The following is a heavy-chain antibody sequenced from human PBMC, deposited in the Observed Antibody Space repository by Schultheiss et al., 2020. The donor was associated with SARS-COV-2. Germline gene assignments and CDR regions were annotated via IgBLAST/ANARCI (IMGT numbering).Heavy chain of an antibody. J-gene: IGHJ4*02. Sequence: GGSLRLSCAASGFTFSRYAMSWVRQAPGKGLEWVSAISGRGGSTYYADSVKGRFTISRDNSKNTLYLQMNSLRAEDTAIYYCARLSSVVEPAVIDDYWGQGTRVTVSS. V-gene: IGHV3-23*01. CDR2: ISGRGGST. CDR3: ARLSSVVEPAVIDDY. D-gene: IGHD2-2*02. CDR1: GFTFSRYA.